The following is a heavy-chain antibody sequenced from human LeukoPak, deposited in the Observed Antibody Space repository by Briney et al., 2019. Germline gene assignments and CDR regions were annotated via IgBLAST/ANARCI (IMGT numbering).Heavy chain of an antibody. CDR2: ITSSSTYT. V-gene: IGHV3-21*01. CDR3: AREATYDVSDN. D-gene: IGHD3-16*01. Sequence: AGGSLRLSCAASGFTFSGYSMTWVRQAPGKGLEWVSSITSSSTYTYYADSVKGRFTISRDNSKNSLYLQMNSLRAEDTAFYYCAREATYDVSDNWGQGTLVTVSS. CDR1: GFTFSGYS. J-gene: IGHJ4*02.